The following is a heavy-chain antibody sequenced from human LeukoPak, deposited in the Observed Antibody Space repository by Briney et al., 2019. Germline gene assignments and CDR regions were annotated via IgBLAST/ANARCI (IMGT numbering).Heavy chain of an antibody. D-gene: IGHD4-23*01. CDR1: VFTFSSYS. Sequence: PGGSLTLSCAASVFTFSSYSMNWVRQAPGKGLEWVSPISSSSSYIYYADSVKGRFTISRDNAKNSLYLQMNSLRAEDTAVYYCASSCRGNSPPCCWGQGTLVTVSS. V-gene: IGHV3-21*01. CDR2: ISSSSSYI. CDR3: ASSCRGNSPPCC. J-gene: IGHJ4*02.